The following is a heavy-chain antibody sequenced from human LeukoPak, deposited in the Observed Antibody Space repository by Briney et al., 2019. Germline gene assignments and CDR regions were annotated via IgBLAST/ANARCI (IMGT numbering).Heavy chain of an antibody. CDR3: ARDRHYYDSSDLDY. Sequence: ASVKVSCKASGYTFTSYGISWVRQAPGQGLEWMGWISAYNGNTNYAQRLQGRVTMTTDTSTSTAYMELRSLRSDDTAVYYCARDRHYYDSSDLDYWGQGTLVTVSP. CDR1: GYTFTSYG. J-gene: IGHJ4*02. CDR2: ISAYNGNT. V-gene: IGHV1-18*01. D-gene: IGHD3-22*01.